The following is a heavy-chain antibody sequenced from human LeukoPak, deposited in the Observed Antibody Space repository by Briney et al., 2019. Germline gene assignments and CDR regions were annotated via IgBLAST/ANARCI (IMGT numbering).Heavy chain of an antibody. CDR1: GFTFSSYG. CDR2: VSYDGSNK. J-gene: IGHJ6*02. Sequence: PGGSLRLSCAASGFTFSSYGMHWVRQAPGKGLEWVAVVSYDGSNKYYADSVKGRFTISRDNSKNTLYLQMNSLRAEDTAVYYCAKNHFESGYYDSSGYYYFYYYGMDVWGQGTTVTVSS. V-gene: IGHV3-30*18. D-gene: IGHD3-22*01. CDR3: AKNHFESGYYDSSGYYYFYYYGMDV.